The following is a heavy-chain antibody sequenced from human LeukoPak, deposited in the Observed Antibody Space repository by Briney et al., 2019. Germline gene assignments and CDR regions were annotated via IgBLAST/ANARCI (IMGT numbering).Heavy chain of an antibody. CDR2: INGRGGTT. D-gene: IGHD5-24*01. CDR3: AKGDEGFDY. J-gene: IGHJ4*02. V-gene: IGHV3-23*01. CDR1: GFTFSSSA. Sequence: SGGSLRLSCAAPGFTFSSSAMNWVRQAPGKGLEWVSSINGRGGTTYYADSVKGRFTISRENSKNTLYLRMNSLRDEDTAVYYCAKGDEGFDYWGQGTLVTVSS.